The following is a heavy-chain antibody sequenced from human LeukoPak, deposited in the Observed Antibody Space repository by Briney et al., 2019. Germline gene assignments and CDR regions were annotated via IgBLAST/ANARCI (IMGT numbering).Heavy chain of an antibody. CDR2: IHYSGST. Sequence: SETLSLTCTVSGGSISSSSYYWAWIRQPPGKGLEWIGSIHYSGSTYYNPSLQSRVTISIDTSKNQFSLKLSSVTAADTAVYYCARVQQGPFDWSKPVYYYYYMDVWGKGTTVTISS. CDR3: ARVQQGPFDWSKPVYYYYYMDV. CDR1: GGSISSSSYY. D-gene: IGHD3-9*01. J-gene: IGHJ6*03. V-gene: IGHV4-39*07.